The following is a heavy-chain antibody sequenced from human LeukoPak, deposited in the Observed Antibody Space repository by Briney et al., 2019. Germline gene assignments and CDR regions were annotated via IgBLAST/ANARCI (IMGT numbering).Heavy chain of an antibody. CDR1: GGSFSGYY. D-gene: IGHD5-18*01. V-gene: IGHV4-34*01. CDR2: INHSGST. J-gene: IGHJ2*01. CDR3: ARARGYSYGQYWYFDF. Sequence: SETLSLTCAVYGGSFSGYYWSWIRQPPGMGLEWIGEINHSGSTNYNPSLKSRVSISVDTSKNQFSLKLTSVTAADTAMYFCARARGYSYGQYWYFDFWGCGTPVTVSS.